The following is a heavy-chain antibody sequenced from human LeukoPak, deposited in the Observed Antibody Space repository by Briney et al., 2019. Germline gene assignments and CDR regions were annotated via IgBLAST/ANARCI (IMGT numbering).Heavy chain of an antibody. V-gene: IGHV4-34*01. CDR3: ARVGITDIVVVPAAPRGSWFDP. J-gene: IGHJ5*02. CDR2: INHSGST. CDR1: GGSFSGYY. D-gene: IGHD2-2*01. Sequence: SETLSLTCAVYGGSFSGYYWSWIRQPPGKGLEWIGEINHSGSTNYNPSLKSRVTISVDTSKNQFSLKLSSVTAADTAVYYCARVGITDIVVVPAAPRGSWFDPWGQGTLVTVSS.